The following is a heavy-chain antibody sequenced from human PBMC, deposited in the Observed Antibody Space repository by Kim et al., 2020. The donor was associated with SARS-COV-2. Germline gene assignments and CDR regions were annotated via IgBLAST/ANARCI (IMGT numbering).Heavy chain of an antibody. CDR2: ISGSGGST. J-gene: IGHJ4*02. D-gene: IGHD3-22*01. V-gene: IGHV3-23*01. CDR3: AKGGGYYDSSGVDY. CDR1: GFTFSSYA. Sequence: GGSLRLSCAASGFTFSSYAMSWVRQAPGKGLEWVSAISGSGGSTYYADSVKGRFTISRDNSKNTLYLQMNSLRAEDTAVYYCAKGGGYYDSSGVDYWGQGTLVTVSS.